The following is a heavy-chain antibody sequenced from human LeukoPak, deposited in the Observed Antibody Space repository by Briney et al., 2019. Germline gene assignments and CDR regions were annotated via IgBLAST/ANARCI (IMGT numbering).Heavy chain of an antibody. Sequence: GGSLRLSCAASGFTFSSYAMSWVRQAPGKGLEWVSAISGSGGSTYYAGSVKGRFTISRDNSKNTLYLQMNSLRPGDTVVYYCAKRRYCTSTTCHDFDYWGQGTLVTVSS. V-gene: IGHV3-23*01. CDR1: GFTFSSYA. D-gene: IGHD2-2*01. CDR2: ISGSGGST. J-gene: IGHJ4*02. CDR3: AKRRYCTSTTCHDFDY.